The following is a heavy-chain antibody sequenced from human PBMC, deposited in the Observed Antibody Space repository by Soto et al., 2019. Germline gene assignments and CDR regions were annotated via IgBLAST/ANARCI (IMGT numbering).Heavy chain of an antibody. CDR2: IYTSGST. D-gene: IGHD2-2*01. V-gene: IGHV4-4*07. CDR3: ARDGILGYCSSTSCYRYYGMDV. J-gene: IGHJ6*02. CDR1: CGSISSYY. Sequence: SETLSLTCTVSCGSISSYYWSWIRQPAGKGLEWIGRIYTSGSTNYNPSLKSRVTMSVDTSKNQFSLKLSSVTAADTAVYYCARDGILGYCSSTSCYRYYGMDVWGQGTTVTVSS.